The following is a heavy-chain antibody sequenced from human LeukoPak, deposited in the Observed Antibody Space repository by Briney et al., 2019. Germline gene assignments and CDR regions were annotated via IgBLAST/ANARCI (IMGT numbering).Heavy chain of an antibody. CDR3: ARGTVTTYYYYGMDV. CDR2: ISSNGGST. Sequence: GGSLRLSCAASGFTFSGYAMHCVRQAPGKGLEYVSAISSNGGSTYYANAVKGRFTISRDSSKNTLYLQMGSLRAEDMAVYYCARGTVTTYYYYGMDVWGQGTTVTVSS. J-gene: IGHJ6*02. D-gene: IGHD4-17*01. V-gene: IGHV3-64*01. CDR1: GFTFSGYA.